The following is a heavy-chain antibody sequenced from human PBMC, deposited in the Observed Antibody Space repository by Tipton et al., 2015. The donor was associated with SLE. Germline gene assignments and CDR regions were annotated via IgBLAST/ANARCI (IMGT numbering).Heavy chain of an antibody. J-gene: IGHJ4*02. CDR3: VRPGGGFDY. V-gene: IGHV4-4*08. D-gene: IGHD2-15*01. CDR2: IYTSGST. CDR1: GGSFSSYY. Sequence: TLSLTCAVYGGSFSSYYWSWIRQPPGEGLEWIGYIYTSGSTNYNPSLKSRVTISVDTSKNQFSLKLSSVTAADTAVYYCVRPGGGFDYWGQGTLVTVSS.